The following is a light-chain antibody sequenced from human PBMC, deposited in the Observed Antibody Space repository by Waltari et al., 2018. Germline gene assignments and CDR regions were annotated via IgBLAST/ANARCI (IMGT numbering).Light chain of an antibody. CDR2: AAS. CDR3: QQLNIYPHT. Sequence: DIQLTQSPSFLSASVGDRVTITCRASQGISSYLAWYQQRPGTAPKLLIPAASTLQSGVPSRFSGSGSGTEFTLTISSLQPEDFATYYCQQLNIYPHTFGQGTKLEIK. J-gene: IGKJ2*01. V-gene: IGKV1-9*01. CDR1: QGISSY.